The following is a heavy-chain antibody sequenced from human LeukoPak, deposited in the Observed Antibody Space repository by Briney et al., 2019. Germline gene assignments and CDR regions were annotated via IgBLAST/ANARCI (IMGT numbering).Heavy chain of an antibody. D-gene: IGHD2-8*01. CDR1: GFSFSYYA. V-gene: IGHV3-30*01. CDR3: ARALGSCTNGVCYTEFDY. J-gene: IGHJ4*02. CDR2: ISNDGSSN. Sequence: GGSLRLSCAASGFSFSYYAMHWVRQAPGKGLEWVAVISNDGSSNYYADSMKGRFTISRDNSKNTLDLQMNSLRAEDTAMYYCARALGSCTNGVCYTEFDYWGQGTLVTVSS.